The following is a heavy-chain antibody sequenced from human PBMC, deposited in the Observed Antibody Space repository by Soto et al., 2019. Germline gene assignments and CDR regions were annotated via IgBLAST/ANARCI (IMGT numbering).Heavy chain of an antibody. CDR2: ISAGGDST. CDR1: GFTFSNYP. CDR3: ARRV. Sequence: PGGSLRLSCATSGFTFSNYPMNWVRQAPGKGLEWVSGISAGGDSTYYAGSVKGRFTIFRDNSKNSVYLQMNSLRAEDTAVYYCARRVWGQGTLVTVSS. J-gene: IGHJ4*02. V-gene: IGHV3-23*01.